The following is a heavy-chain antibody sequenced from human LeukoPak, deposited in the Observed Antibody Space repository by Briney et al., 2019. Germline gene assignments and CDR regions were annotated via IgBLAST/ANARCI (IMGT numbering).Heavy chain of an antibody. CDR2: ISSSSSYI. V-gene: IGHV3-21*01. Sequence: MPGGSLRLSCAASGFTFSSYSMNWVRQAPGKGLEWVSSISSSSSYIYYADSVKGRFTISRDNAKNSLYLQMNSLRAEDTAVYYCARGRVTMVQGVIAICDYWGQGTLVTVSS. CDR3: ARGRVTMVQGVIAICDY. D-gene: IGHD3-10*01. CDR1: GFTFSSYS. J-gene: IGHJ4*02.